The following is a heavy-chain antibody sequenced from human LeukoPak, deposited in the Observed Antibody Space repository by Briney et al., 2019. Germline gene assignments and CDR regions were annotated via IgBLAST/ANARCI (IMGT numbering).Heavy chain of an antibody. Sequence: PGGSLRLSCAASGFTFSSYSMNWVRQAPGKGLEWVSYISSSSSTIYYADSVKGRFTISRDNSKNTLFLQMNSLRAEDTAVYYCAKDSKYYYDSRGYSYFDYWGQGALVTVSS. CDR1: GFTFSSYS. CDR2: ISSSSSTI. J-gene: IGHJ4*02. CDR3: AKDSKYYYDSRGYSYFDY. D-gene: IGHD3-22*01. V-gene: IGHV3-48*01.